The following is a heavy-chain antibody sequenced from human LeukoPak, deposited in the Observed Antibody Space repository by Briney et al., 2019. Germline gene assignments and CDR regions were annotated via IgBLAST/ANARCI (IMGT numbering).Heavy chain of an antibody. Sequence: PSGTLSLTCAVSGGSISSSNWWSWVRQAPGKGLEWVSYISSSSSTIYYADSVKGRFTISRDNAKNSLYLQMNSLRAEDTAVYYCARTNLYYDSSGLSHWGQGTLVTVSS. D-gene: IGHD3-22*01. CDR3: ARTNLYYDSSGLSH. V-gene: IGHV3-48*04. CDR1: GGSISSSN. CDR2: ISSSSSTI. J-gene: IGHJ4*02.